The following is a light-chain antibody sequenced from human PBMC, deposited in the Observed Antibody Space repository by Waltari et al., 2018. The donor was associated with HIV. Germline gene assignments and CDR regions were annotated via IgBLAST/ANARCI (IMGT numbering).Light chain of an antibody. CDR1: TSDVGTYNY. J-gene: IGLJ3*02. CDR2: DVS. Sequence: QSALAQPASVSGSPGPSITIPCTGTTSDVGTYNYVSWYQQHPGKGPKLVIFDVSNRPSGISDRFSGSRSGNTASLTISGLRAEDEADYFCSSYSTNTNNSPWVFGGGTKVTVL. CDR3: SSYSTNTNNSPWV. V-gene: IGLV2-14*03.